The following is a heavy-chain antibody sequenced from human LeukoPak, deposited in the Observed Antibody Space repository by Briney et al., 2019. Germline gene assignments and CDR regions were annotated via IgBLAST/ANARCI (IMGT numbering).Heavy chain of an antibody. CDR3: AKGQLAYCGGYCPNDY. V-gene: IGHV3-23*01. CDR1: GFTFSSYA. D-gene: IGHD2-21*02. J-gene: IGHJ4*02. Sequence: GGSLRLSCAASGFTFSSYAMSWVRQAPGKGLEWLSAISGSGGSTYYADSVKGRLTLSRDNSKNTLYLKMNSLRAEDTAVYYCAKGQLAYCGGYCPNDYWGQGALVTVSS. CDR2: ISGSGGST.